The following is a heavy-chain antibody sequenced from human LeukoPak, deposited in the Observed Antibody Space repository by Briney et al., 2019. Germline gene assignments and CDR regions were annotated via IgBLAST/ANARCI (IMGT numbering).Heavy chain of an antibody. V-gene: IGHV1-2*02. J-gene: IGHJ4*02. CDR3: VRERRHYYDSSGYYFFDY. CDR2: ITPYSGGT. CDR1: GYSFIDYY. D-gene: IGHD3-22*01. Sequence: ASVKVSCKASGYSFIDYYMHWVRQAPGQGPEWVGWITPYSGGTDYAQKFQDRVTMTSDTATSTAYMTLSRVRSDDTAVYYCVRERRHYYDSSGYYFFDYWGQGILVTVSS.